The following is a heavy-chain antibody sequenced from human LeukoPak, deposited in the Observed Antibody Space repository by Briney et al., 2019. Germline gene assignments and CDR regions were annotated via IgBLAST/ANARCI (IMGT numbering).Heavy chain of an antibody. CDR1: GFNFSSYA. Sequence: TGGSLRLSCAASGFNFSSYAMSWVRQAPGKGLEWVSAISGSGGSTYYADSVKGRFTISRDNSKNTLYLQMNSLRAEDTAVYYCAKWVIGSSAYYYGMDVWGQGTTVTVSS. V-gene: IGHV3-23*01. CDR3: AKWVIGSSAYYYGMDV. D-gene: IGHD6-13*01. J-gene: IGHJ6*02. CDR2: ISGSGGST.